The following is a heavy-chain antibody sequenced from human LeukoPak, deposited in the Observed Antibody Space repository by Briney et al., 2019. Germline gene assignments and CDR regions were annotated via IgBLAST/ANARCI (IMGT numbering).Heavy chain of an antibody. J-gene: IGHJ4*02. CDR2: MNIDGSEK. D-gene: IGHD2-21*02. V-gene: IGHV3-7*01. CDR1: GFTFSSYW. Sequence: GGSLRLSCAASGFTFSSYWMGWVRQAPGKRLEWVANMNIDGSEKYYADSVKGRFTISRDNSKNTLYLQMNSLRAEDTAVYYCAKDGRAYCGGDCLDYWGQGTLVTVSS. CDR3: AKDGRAYCGGDCLDY.